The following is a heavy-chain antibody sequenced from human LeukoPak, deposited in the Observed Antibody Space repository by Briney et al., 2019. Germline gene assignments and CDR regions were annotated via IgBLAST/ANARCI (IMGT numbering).Heavy chain of an antibody. Sequence: SQTLSLTCTVSGGSISSSSYYWGWIRQPPGKGLEWIGSIYYSGSTYYNPSLKSRVTISVDTSKNQFCLKLSSVTAADTAVYYCARLGDSSGYCYDVNDYWGQGTLVTVSS. CDR1: GGSISSSSYY. V-gene: IGHV4-39*01. CDR3: ARLGDSSGYCYDVNDY. CDR2: IYYSGST. J-gene: IGHJ4*02. D-gene: IGHD3-22*01.